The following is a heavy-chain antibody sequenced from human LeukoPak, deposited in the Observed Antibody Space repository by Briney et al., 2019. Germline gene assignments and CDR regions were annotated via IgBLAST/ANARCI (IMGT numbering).Heavy chain of an antibody. J-gene: IGHJ4*02. D-gene: IGHD3-3*01. Sequence: ASVKVSCKASGYTFTGYYMHWVRQAPGQGLEWMGWTNPNSGGTNYAQKFQGRVTMTRDTSISTAYMELSRLRSDDTAVYYCARGLRFLEWLFFNYWGQGTLVTVSS. CDR2: TNPNSGGT. CDR1: GYTFTGYY. CDR3: ARGLRFLEWLFFNY. V-gene: IGHV1-2*02.